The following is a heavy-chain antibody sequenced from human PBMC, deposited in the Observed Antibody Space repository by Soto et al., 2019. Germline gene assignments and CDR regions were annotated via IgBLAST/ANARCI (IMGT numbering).Heavy chain of an antibody. D-gene: IGHD3-10*01. CDR3: TRVVVGSAGEFDY. J-gene: IGHJ4*02. Sequence: EVQLMESGGGLVQPGGSLRLSCAASGFSLNNYWMHWVRQAPGKGLVWVSRIGADGTGISYADSVKGRFTISRDNAKNTLFLQMNSLRAEDTAVYYCTRVVVGSAGEFDYWGQGPLVTVSS. CDR2: IGADGTGI. V-gene: IGHV3-74*01. CDR1: GFSLNNYW.